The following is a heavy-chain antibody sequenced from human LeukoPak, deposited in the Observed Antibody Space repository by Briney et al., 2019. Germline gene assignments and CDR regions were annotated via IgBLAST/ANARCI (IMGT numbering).Heavy chain of an antibody. Sequence: GGSLRLSCAGSRLPFSIAWMTWVRQAPGKGLEWVGRIKSRADGGTTDYAAPVKGRFAISRDDSKSMVYLQMNSLRTEDTAVYYCTTPVHYSDSRFDFWGQGTRVTVSS. CDR3: TTPVHYSDSRFDF. CDR1: RLPFSIAW. D-gene: IGHD3-22*01. J-gene: IGHJ4*02. V-gene: IGHV3-15*01. CDR2: IKSRADGGTT.